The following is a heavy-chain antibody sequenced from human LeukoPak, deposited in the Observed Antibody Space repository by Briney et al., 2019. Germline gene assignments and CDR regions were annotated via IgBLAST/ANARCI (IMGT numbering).Heavy chain of an antibody. Sequence: SETLSLTCTVSGGSISSYYWGWIRQPPGKGLEWIGSIYYSGSTYYNPSLKSRVTISVDTSKNQFSLKLSSVTAADTAVYYCARVSRSTVTLDYWGQGTLVTVSS. CDR3: ARVSRSTVTLDY. CDR1: GGSISSYY. V-gene: IGHV4-39*07. D-gene: IGHD4-17*01. J-gene: IGHJ4*02. CDR2: IYYSGST.